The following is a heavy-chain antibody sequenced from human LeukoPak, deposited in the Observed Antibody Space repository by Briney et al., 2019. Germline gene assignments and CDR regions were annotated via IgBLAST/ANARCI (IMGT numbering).Heavy chain of an antibody. V-gene: IGHV3-48*03. CDR3: ARTYVWGSYRRFDY. Sequence: SGRSLRLSCAGSGFSFSSFEMNWVRQAPGKGVEWVSHISSSGGTKYYEDFVEGRFTVSRDNAKNSLSLQMNSLRVEDTAVYYCARTYVWGSYRRFDYWGQGTLVTVSS. CDR1: GFSFSSFE. D-gene: IGHD3-16*02. CDR2: ISSSGGTK. J-gene: IGHJ4*02.